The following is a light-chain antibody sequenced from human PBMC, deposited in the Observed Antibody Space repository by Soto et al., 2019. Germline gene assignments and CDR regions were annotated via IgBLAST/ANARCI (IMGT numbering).Light chain of an antibody. CDR2: GTS. Sequence: DVPLTQSPSSLSASVGDRVTITCRASQSIRTYLNWYQERAGKAPKLLVYGTSSLQTGVPSRFSGSASGTEFTLTFTNLQPEDFATYYCQQSHRTPWTFGPGTRLEIK. CDR1: QSIRTY. CDR3: QQSHRTPWT. J-gene: IGKJ1*01. V-gene: IGKV1-39*01.